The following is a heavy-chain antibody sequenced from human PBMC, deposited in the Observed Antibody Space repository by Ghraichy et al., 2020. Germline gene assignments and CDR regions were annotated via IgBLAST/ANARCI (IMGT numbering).Heavy chain of an antibody. CDR2: ISSSSRFI. D-gene: IGHD4-23*01. Sequence: GGSLRLSCAASGFSFSGYNINWVRQAPGKGLEWISYISSSSRFISYADSVKGRFTISRDNAKNTLYLQMNSLRGDDTAVYYCARASRVVRFYYYDAMDVWGQGTTVTVSS. J-gene: IGHJ6*02. CDR3: ARASRVVRFYYYDAMDV. CDR1: GFSFSGYN. V-gene: IGHV3-21*05.